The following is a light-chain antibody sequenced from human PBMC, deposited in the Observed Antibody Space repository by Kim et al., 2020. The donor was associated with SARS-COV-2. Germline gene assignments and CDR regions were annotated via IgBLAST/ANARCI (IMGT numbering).Light chain of an antibody. V-gene: IGKV3-20*01. CDR1: QSVRNNY. J-gene: IGKJ3*01. CDR3: KQYSRPFFT. Sequence: EIVLTQSPGTLSLSPGERATLSCRASQSVRNNYLAWYQQKPGQAPRLLIYGASSRATAIPDRFSGSGSGTDFTLTISRLEPDDFAVYYCKQYSRPFFTFGPGTKVDIK. CDR2: GAS.